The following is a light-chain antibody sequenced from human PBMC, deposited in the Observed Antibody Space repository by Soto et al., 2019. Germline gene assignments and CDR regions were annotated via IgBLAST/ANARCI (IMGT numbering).Light chain of an antibody. CDR3: QQYNNWPPWT. V-gene: IGKV3-15*01. J-gene: IGKJ1*01. Sequence: EIVLTQSPATLSLSPGQIATLSFSASQSIRSYLAWYQQKPGQAPRLLIYGVSTRATGIPARFSGSESGTEFTLTISSLQSEDFAVYYCQQYNNWPPWTFGQGTKVDIK. CDR1: QSIRSY. CDR2: GVS.